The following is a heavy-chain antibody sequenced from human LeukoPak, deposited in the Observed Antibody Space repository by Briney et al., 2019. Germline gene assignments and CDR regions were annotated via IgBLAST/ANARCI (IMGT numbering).Heavy chain of an antibody. CDR3: ARAPRGYSSYYFDY. CDR2: VWSDGNMK. Sequence: GRSLTLSCAASGSTFSSYAMHWVRQAPGKGLEWVAVVWSDGNMKYYADSVKGRFTISRDNPTNTLFLQMNSLRAKDTAVYYCARAPRGYSSYYFDYWGQGILVTVSS. CDR1: GSTFSSYA. V-gene: IGHV3-33*02. D-gene: IGHD5-18*01. J-gene: IGHJ4*02.